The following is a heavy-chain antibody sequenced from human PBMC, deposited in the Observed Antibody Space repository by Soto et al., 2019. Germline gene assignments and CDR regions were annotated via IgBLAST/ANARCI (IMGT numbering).Heavy chain of an antibody. D-gene: IGHD5-12*01. CDR3: ARDRFHCGYDGDY. V-gene: IGHV1-18*01. J-gene: IGHJ4*02. CDR1: GYTFSNYA. CDR2: ISTDDGYT. Sequence: QVQLVQSGAEVKKPVASVKVSCKDSGYTFSNYAISWVRQATGQGLEWMGWISTDDGYTNYARDRETMTKDSSTNTGYMDLKSLRSDDTAIYSGARDRFHCGYDGDYWGQGTLVTVSS.